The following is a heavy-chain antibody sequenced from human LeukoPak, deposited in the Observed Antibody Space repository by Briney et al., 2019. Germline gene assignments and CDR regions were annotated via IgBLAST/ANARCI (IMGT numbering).Heavy chain of an antibody. CDR2: IYTSGST. J-gene: IGHJ5*02. CDR3: ARGEADFGVGGNWFDP. V-gene: IGHV4-4*07. Sequence: SETLSLTCTASGDSMNGLSWSWIRQPAGKGLEWIGRIYTSGSTNYNPSLKSRVTMSVDTSKNQFSLKLSSVTAADTAVYYCARGEADFGVGGNWFDPWGQGTLVTVSS. D-gene: IGHD3-10*01. CDR1: GDSMNGLS.